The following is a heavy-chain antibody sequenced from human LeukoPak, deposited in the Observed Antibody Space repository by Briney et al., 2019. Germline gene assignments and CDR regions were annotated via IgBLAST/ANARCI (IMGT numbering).Heavy chain of an antibody. CDR3: ARRASGSYPDYFDY. V-gene: IGHV4-59*08. D-gene: IGHD1-26*01. CDR1: GGSSSSYY. CDR2: IHYSGST. Sequence: SETLSLTCTISGGSSSSYYWSWIRQPPGKGLEWIGYIHYSGSTNYNPSLKSRATIPLDTSKNQVSLKLSSVTAADTVVYYCARRASGSYPDYFDYWGQGTLVTVSS. J-gene: IGHJ4*02.